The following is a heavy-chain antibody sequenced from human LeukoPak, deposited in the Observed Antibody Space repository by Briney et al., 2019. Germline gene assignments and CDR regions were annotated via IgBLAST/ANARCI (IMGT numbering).Heavy chain of an antibody. Sequence: ASVKVSCKASGYTFTGYYMHWVRQAPGQGLEWMGWINPNSGGTNYAQKFQGRVTMTRDTSISTAYMELSRLRSDDTAVYYCARALAAAGTSDYWGQGTLVTVSS. J-gene: IGHJ4*02. V-gene: IGHV1-2*02. CDR3: ARALAAAGTSDY. CDR1: GYTFTGYY. D-gene: IGHD6-13*01. CDR2: INPNSGGT.